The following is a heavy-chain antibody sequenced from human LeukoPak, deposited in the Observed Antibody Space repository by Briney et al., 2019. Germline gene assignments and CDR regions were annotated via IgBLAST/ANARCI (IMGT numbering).Heavy chain of an antibody. CDR2: IYPGDSDS. V-gene: IGHV5-51*01. CDR3: VRESEYSSGWYPY. D-gene: IGHD6-19*01. J-gene: IGHJ4*02. CDR1: GYTFTNYW. Sequence: GESLKISCKGSGYTFTNYWIAWVRQMPGKGLEWMGMIYPGDSDSRYSPSFQGQVTFSADKSISTAYLQWSSLKASDSAMYYCVRESEYSSGWYPYWGQGTLVTVSS.